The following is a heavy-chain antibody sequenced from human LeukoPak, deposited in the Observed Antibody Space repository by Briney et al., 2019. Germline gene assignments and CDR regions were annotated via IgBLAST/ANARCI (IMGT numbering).Heavy chain of an antibody. D-gene: IGHD5/OR15-5a*01. CDR1: GFTVSTNY. Sequence: GGSLRLSCAASGFTVSTNYMSWVRQAPGKGLEWVSAIYNGGSTYYADSVKGRFTISRDNSKNTLYLQMNSLRAEDTAIYYCANLKVYAFDIWGQGTMVTVSS. V-gene: IGHV3-66*01. CDR3: ANLKVYAFDI. J-gene: IGHJ3*02. CDR2: IYNGGST.